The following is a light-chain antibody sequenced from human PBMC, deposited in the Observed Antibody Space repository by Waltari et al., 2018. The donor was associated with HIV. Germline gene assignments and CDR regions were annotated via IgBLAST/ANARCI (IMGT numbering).Light chain of an antibody. J-gene: IGLJ2*01. CDR3: QSFDSGLTAVV. CDR2: DNN. CDR1: SATLGAGFD. V-gene: IGLV1-40*01. Sequence: QSVLTQPPSASGAPGQRVSISCTGRSATLGAGFDAQWYQQLPGAAPRLLIYDNNNRPSGVPGRFSGSRSGTSASLAITGLQADDEADYYCQSFDSGLTAVVFGGGTKLTVL.